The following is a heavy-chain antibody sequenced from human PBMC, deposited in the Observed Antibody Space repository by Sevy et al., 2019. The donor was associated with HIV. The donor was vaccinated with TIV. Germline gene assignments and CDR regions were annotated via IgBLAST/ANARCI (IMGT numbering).Heavy chain of an antibody. CDR3: ARGVGYSSGWYSPISYYRMDV. Sequence: SETLSLTCAVYGGSFSGYYWSWIRQPPGKGLEWIGEINHSGSTNYNPSLKSRVTISVDTSKNQFSLKLSSVTAADTAVYYCARGVGYSSGWYSPISYYRMDVWGQGTTVTVSS. CDR2: INHSGST. J-gene: IGHJ6*02. V-gene: IGHV4-34*01. CDR1: GGSFSGYY. D-gene: IGHD6-19*01.